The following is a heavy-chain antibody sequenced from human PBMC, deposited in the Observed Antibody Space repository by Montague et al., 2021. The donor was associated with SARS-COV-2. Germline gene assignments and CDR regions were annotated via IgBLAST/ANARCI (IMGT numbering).Heavy chain of an antibody. D-gene: IGHD3-10*01. J-gene: IGHJ4*02. Sequence: PALVKPTQTLTLTCTFSGFSLSTSGMCVSWNRQPPGKALEWLALIDWDDDKYYSTSLKTRLTISKDTSKNQVVLTMTNMDPVDTATYYCARTYYYGSGSYYTYYFDYWGQGTLVTVSS. CDR1: GFSLSTSGMC. CDR2: IDWDDDK. CDR3: ARTYYYGSGSYYTYYFDY. V-gene: IGHV2-70*01.